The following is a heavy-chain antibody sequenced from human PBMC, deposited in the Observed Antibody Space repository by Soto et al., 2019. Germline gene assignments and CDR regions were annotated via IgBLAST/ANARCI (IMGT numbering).Heavy chain of an antibody. V-gene: IGHV3-7*01. CDR3: ARLERRLGRYYFDY. CDR1: GFTFSSYW. J-gene: IGHJ4*02. CDR2: IKQDGSEK. Sequence: GGSLRLSCAASGFTFSSYWMSWVRQAPGKGLEWVANIKQDGSEKYYVDSVKGRFTISRDNAKNSLYLQMNSLRAEDTAVYYCARLERRLGRYYFDYWGQGTLVTVSS. D-gene: IGHD1-1*01.